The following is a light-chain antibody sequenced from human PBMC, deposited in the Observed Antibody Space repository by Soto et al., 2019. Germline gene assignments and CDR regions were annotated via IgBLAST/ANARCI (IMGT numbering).Light chain of an antibody. CDR2: AAS. CDR3: QKYNSSPFT. V-gene: IGKV1-27*01. J-gene: IGKJ3*01. Sequence: DIQMTQSPSSLSASVGERVTITCRASQGTSNYLAWYQQKPGKVPKLLIYAASTLQSGVPSRFSGSGSGTDFTLAISSLQPGYVAPSYCQKYNSSPFTFGPGTRVHIK. CDR1: QGTSNY.